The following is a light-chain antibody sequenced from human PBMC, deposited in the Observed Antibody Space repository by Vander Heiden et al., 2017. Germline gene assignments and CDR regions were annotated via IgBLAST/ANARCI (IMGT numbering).Light chain of an antibody. CDR1: KSCLSSPNNSNY. V-gene: IGKV4-1*01. J-gene: IGKJ3*01. CDR3: QHYYRPPIT. Sequence: EILITQSPDSLAVSLGESANINCKSSKSCLSSPNNSNYLAWFQQKPGQPPKLLIYCASTRESGVPDRFSGSGSGTDFTLSISSLQAEDVAAYYCQHYYRPPITFGPGTKVDIK. CDR2: CAS.